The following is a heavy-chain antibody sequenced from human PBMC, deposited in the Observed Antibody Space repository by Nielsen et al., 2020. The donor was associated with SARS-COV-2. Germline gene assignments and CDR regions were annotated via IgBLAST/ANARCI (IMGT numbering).Heavy chain of an antibody. Sequence: GGSLRLSCAASGFTFNTYAMNWVRQAPGKGLEWVAYISASSANIHNAASVNGRFTVSRDNAKNSLYLQMNNLRDEDAAVYYCASDPSYASSWLHYFDFWGQGTLVTVSS. D-gene: IGHD5-12*01. CDR2: ISASSANI. J-gene: IGHJ4*02. CDR3: ASDPSYASSWLHYFDF. V-gene: IGHV3-48*02. CDR1: GFTFNTYA.